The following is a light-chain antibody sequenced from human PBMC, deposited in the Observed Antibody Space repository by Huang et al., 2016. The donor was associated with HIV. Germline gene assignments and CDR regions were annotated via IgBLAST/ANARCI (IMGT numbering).Light chain of an antibody. CDR2: GTS. J-gene: IGKJ2*01. V-gene: IGKV3-20*01. CDR3: QQYGSSYT. CDR1: PSVSSSY. Sequence: ELVLTQSPGTLSLSPGERATLSCRASPSVSSSYLAWYRQRPGQAPRLVSYGTSNRATGIPDRSSGSGSGTDFTLTISRLEPEDFAVYYCQQYGSSYTFGQGTKLEIK.